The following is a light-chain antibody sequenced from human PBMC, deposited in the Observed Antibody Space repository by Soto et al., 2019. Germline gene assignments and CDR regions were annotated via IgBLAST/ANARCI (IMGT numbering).Light chain of an antibody. Sequence: QLVLTQPPSVSGAPGQRVTISCTGSSSNIGAGYDVHWYQQLPGTAPKLLLYGNSNRPSGAPDRFSGSKSGTSPSLAITRLQAEDEADYYFQSYDSSLSGVVFGGGTKLTFL. V-gene: IGLV1-40*01. CDR3: QSYDSSLSGVV. J-gene: IGLJ2*01. CDR1: SSNIGAGYD. CDR2: GNS.